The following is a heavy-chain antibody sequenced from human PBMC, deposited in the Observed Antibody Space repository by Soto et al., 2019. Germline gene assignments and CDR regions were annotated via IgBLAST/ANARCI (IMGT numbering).Heavy chain of an antibody. V-gene: IGHV4-34*01. J-gene: IGHJ5*02. CDR2: INHSGST. D-gene: IGHD4-17*01. CDR3: AREGDYHNWFDP. Sequence: PSETLSLTCAVYGGSFSGYYWSWIRQPPGKGLEWIGEINHSGSTNYNPSLKSRVTISVDTSKNQFSLKLSSVTAADTAVYYCAREGDYHNWFDPWGQGTLVTVSS. CDR1: GGSFSGYY.